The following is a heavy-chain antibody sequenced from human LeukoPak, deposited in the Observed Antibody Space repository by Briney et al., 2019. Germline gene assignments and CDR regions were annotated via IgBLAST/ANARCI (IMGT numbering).Heavy chain of an antibody. CDR1: GYTFTGYY. CDR3: AREPLYDYVWGSSLGGLFDI. D-gene: IGHD3-16*01. Sequence: ASVKVSCKASGYTFTGYYMHWVRQAPGQGLEWMGWINPNSGGTNYAQKFQGWVTMTRDTSISTAYMELSRLRSDDTAVYYCAREPLYDYVWGSSLGGLFDIWGQGTMVTVSS. J-gene: IGHJ3*02. CDR2: INPNSGGT. V-gene: IGHV1-2*04.